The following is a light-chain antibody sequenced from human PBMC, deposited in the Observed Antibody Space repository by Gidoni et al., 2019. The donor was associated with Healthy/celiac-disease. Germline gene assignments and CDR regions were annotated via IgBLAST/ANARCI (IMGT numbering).Light chain of an antibody. V-gene: IGKV3-11*01. CDR1: QSVSSY. J-gene: IGKJ4*01. CDR2: DAS. CDR3: QQRSNWPPSLT. Sequence: IVFTQSPATLSLSPGERATLSCRASQSVSSYLAWYQQKPGQAPRLLIYDASNRATGITARFSGSGSGTDFTLTISSLEPEDFAVYYCQQRSNWPPSLTFGGGTKVEIK.